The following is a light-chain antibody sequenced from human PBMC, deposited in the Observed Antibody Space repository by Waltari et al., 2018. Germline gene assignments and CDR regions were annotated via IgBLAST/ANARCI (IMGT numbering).Light chain of an antibody. CDR2: VNSDGSH. CDR1: SGHSSNI. Sequence: QLVLTQSPSASASLGASVKLTCTLSSGHSSNIIAWLQKRPEKGPRYLMKVNSDGSHTKGDEIPARFSGSSSGAERYLTIASLRSEDEADYYCQTGGHGTWVFGGGTKLTVL. V-gene: IGLV4-69*01. CDR3: QTGGHGTWV. J-gene: IGLJ3*02.